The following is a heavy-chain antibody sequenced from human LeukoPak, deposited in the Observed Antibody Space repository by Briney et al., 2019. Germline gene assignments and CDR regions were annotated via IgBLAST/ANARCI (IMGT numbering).Heavy chain of an antibody. CDR2: IYYSGST. D-gene: IGHD6-19*01. V-gene: IGHV4-39*01. CDR1: GDSTSSDRYY. CDR3: ARLKSVGSQWLPKGGFDP. J-gene: IGHJ5*02. Sequence: SETLSLTCTVSGDSTSSDRYYGGWVRQPPGKGLEWIGNIYYSGSTYYNPSLKSRVTISVDTSKNQFSLKLSSVTAADTAVYYCARLKSVGSQWLPKGGFDPWGQGTLVTVSS.